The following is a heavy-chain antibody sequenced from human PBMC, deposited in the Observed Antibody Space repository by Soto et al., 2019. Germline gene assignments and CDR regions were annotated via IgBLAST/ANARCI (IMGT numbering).Heavy chain of an antibody. D-gene: IGHD4-17*01. V-gene: IGHV3-48*02. CDR3: ARENYGDYLNWFDP. J-gene: IGHJ5*02. CDR1: GFTFSSYS. CDR2: ISSSSSTI. Sequence: EVQLVETGGGLVQPGGSLRLSCAASGFTFSSYSMNWVRQAPGKGLEWVSYISSSSSTIYYADSVMGRFTISRDNAKNSLYLQMNSLRDEDTTVYYCARENYGDYLNWFDPWGQGTLVTVSS.